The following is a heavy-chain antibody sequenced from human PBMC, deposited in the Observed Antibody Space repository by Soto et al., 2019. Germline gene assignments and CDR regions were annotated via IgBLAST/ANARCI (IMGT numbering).Heavy chain of an antibody. Sequence: GGSLRLSCAASGFTFSSYAMHWVRQAPGKGLEWVAVRSYDGSNKYYAEAVKGRFTISRDNSKNTLDLQMNSLRAEDTAVYYCARGKSSGPYYYGMDVWGQGTTVTVSS. CDR3: ARGKSSGPYYYGMDV. D-gene: IGHD6-19*01. J-gene: IGHJ6*02. CDR2: RSYDGSNK. CDR1: GFTFSSYA. V-gene: IGHV3-30-3*01.